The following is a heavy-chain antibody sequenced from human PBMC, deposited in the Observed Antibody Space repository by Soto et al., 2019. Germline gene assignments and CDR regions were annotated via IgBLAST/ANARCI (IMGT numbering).Heavy chain of an antibody. D-gene: IGHD2-15*01. Sequence: QVQLVESGGGVVQPGRSLRLPCAASGFTFSSYGMHWVRQAPGKGLEWVAVIWYDGSKKYYADSVKGRFTISRDNSKNTLYLQMNSLGAEDTAVYYCARDGERERGGYCSGGSCYSTTSPDYWGQGTLVTVSS. J-gene: IGHJ4*02. CDR1: GFTFSSYG. V-gene: IGHV3-33*01. CDR2: IWYDGSKK. CDR3: ARDGERERGGYCSGGSCYSTTSPDY.